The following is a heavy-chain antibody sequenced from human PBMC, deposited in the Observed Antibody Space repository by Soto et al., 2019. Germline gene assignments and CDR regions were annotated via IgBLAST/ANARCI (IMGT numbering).Heavy chain of an antibody. CDR1: GWSFTSYW. Sequence: GASRKISGKGSGWSFTSYWIGGVRQMTGKGLEWMGIIYPGDSDTRYSPSFQGQVTISADKSISTAYLQWRSLKASDTAMYYCARHYGTDDSSGYTDYWGQGTLVTVSS. D-gene: IGHD3-22*01. CDR3: ARHYGTDDSSGYTDY. CDR2: IYPGDSDT. J-gene: IGHJ4*02. V-gene: IGHV5-51*01.